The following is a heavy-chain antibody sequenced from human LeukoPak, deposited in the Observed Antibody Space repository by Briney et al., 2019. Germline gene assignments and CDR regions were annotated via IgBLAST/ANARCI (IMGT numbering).Heavy chain of an antibody. Sequence: GGSLRLSCAASGFTFSSYAMHWVRQAPGKGLEWVAVISYGGSNKYYADSVKGRFTISRDNSKNTLYLQMNSLRAEDTAVYYCARGRGVRLPLDYWGQGTLVTVSS. J-gene: IGHJ4*02. CDR1: GFTFSSYA. CDR3: ARGRGVRLPLDY. CDR2: ISYGGSNK. D-gene: IGHD3-10*01. V-gene: IGHV3-30-3*01.